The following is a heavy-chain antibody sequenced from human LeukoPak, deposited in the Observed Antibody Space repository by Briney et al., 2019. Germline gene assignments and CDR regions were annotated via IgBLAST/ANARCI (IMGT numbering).Heavy chain of an antibody. Sequence: AETLSLTCTVSGGSISDYYWSWIRQPAGKGLEWIGYIYYSGSTNYNPSLKSRVTISVDTSKNQFSLKLSSVTAADTAVYYCARESGGNTPYYFDYWGQGTLVTVSS. V-gene: IGHV4-59*01. CDR1: GGSISDYY. J-gene: IGHJ4*02. CDR3: ARESGGNTPYYFDY. CDR2: IYYSGST. D-gene: IGHD2-2*02.